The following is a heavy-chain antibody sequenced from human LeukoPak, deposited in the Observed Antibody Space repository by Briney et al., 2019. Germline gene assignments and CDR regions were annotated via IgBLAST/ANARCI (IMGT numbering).Heavy chain of an antibody. J-gene: IGHJ6*02. CDR2: NIPIFGTA. V-gene: IGHV1-69*13. CDR3: ASSTYYYDSRPYYGMDV. CDR1: GYTFTSYA. Sequence: SVKVSCKASGYTFTSYAISWVRQAPGQGLEWMGGNIPIFGTANYAQKFQGRVTITADESTSTAYMELSSLRSEDTAVYYCASSTYYYDSRPYYGMDVWGQGTTVTVSS. D-gene: IGHD3-22*01.